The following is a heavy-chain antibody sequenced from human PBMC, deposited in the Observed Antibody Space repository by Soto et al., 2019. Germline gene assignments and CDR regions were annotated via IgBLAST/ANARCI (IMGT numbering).Heavy chain of an antibody. J-gene: IGHJ4*02. V-gene: IGHV1-8*01. D-gene: IGHD2-15*01. Sequence: ASVKVSCKASGYTFTSYDINWVRQATGQGIEWMGWMNPNSGNTGYAQKFQGRVTMTRNTSISTAYMELSSLRSEDTAVYYCARGFSDIVLVVAASDYWGQGILVTVSS. CDR2: MNPNSGNT. CDR1: GYTFTSYD. CDR3: ARGFSDIVLVVAASDY.